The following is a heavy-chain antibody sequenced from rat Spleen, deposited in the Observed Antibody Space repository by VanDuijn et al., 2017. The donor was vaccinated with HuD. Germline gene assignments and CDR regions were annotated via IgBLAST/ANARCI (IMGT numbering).Heavy chain of an antibody. CDR2: ISPSGGST. V-gene: IGHV5-19*01. CDR1: GFTFSNYG. CDR3: GKDMNYFSTYPFYLMGA. D-gene: IGHD1-2*01. J-gene: IGHJ4*01. Sequence: EVQLVESGGGLVQPGRSLKLSCAASGFTFSNYGMHWIRQAPTKGLEWVASISPSGGSTYYRDSVKGRFTISRDNAKNTQYLQMDSLRSEDTATYFCGKDMNYFSTYPFYLMGAWGQGTSVTVSS.